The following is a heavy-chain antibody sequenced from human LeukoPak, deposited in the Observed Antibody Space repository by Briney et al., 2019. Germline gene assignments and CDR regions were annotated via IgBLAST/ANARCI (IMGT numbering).Heavy chain of an antibody. V-gene: IGHV4-34*01. J-gene: IGHJ5*02. CDR1: GGSLSGYY. Sequence: SETLSLTCAVYGGSLSGYYWSWIRQPPGKGLEWIGEINHSGSTNYNPSLKSRVTISVDTSKNQFSLKLSSVTAADTAVYYCAREIVGANWFDPWGQGTLVTVSS. CDR3: AREIVGANWFDP. D-gene: IGHD1-26*01. CDR2: INHSGST.